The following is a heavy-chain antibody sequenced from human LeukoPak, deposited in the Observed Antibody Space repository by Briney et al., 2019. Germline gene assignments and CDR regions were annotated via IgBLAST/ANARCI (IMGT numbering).Heavy chain of an antibody. D-gene: IGHD5-18*01. CDR1: GGSISSGGYY. J-gene: IGHJ6*02. CDR3: ARYGYSYGSYYYYCGMDV. Sequence: PSQTLSLTCTVSGGSISSGGYYWSWIRQPPGKGLEWIGEINHSGSTNYNPSLKSRVTISVDTSKNQFSLKLSSVTAADTAVYYCARYGYSYGSYYYYCGMDVWGQGTTVTVSS. CDR2: INHSGST. V-gene: IGHV4-30-2*01.